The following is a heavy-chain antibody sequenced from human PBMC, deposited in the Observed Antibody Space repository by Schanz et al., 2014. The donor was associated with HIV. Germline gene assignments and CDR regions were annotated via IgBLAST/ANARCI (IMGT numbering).Heavy chain of an antibody. V-gene: IGHV3-21*04. CDR2: ISATGAYI. J-gene: IGHJ4*02. CDR3: ASGNYYDSSGYYYPPRY. Sequence: EVQLAESGGGLVKPGGSLRLSCAGSGFTFSDYSMTWVRQAPGKGLEWVAFISATGAYIYYADSVKGRFTISRDNAQKSLFLQMNSLRAEDTAVYYCASGNYYDSSGYYYPPRYWGQGTLVTVSS. CDR1: GFTFSDYS. D-gene: IGHD3-22*01.